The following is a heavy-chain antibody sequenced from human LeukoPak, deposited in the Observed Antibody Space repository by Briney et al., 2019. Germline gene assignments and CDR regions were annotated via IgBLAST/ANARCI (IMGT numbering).Heavy chain of an antibody. CDR2: INSDGSST. J-gene: IGHJ4*02. V-gene: IGHV3-74*01. Sequence: GGSLRLSCAASGFTFSAYWLHWVRQAPGKGLVWVSCINSDGSSTTYADSVKGRFTISRDNAKNTLYLQMNSLKTEDTAVYYCNQLLIWGQGTLVTVSS. CDR1: GFTFSAYW. CDR3: NQLLI. D-gene: IGHD2-2*01.